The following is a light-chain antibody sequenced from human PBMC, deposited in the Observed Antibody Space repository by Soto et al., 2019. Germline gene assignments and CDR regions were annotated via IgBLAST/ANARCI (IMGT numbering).Light chain of an antibody. CDR2: AAS. Sequence: AIRMTQSPSSFSASTGDRVTITCRASQGISSNLGWYQQKPGKAPKLLIYAASTLQSGVPSRFSGSGSGTDFTLTISCLQSEDFATYYCQQYYSYPLTFGGGTKVEIK. J-gene: IGKJ4*01. CDR3: QQYYSYPLT. CDR1: QGISSN. V-gene: IGKV1-8*01.